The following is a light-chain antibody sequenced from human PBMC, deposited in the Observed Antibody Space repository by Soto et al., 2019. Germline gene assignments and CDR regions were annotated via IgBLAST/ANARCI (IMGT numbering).Light chain of an antibody. Sequence: EIVLTQSPGTLSLSPGDRATLSCRASQSVGSNCLAWYQQKSGQSPRLLIYGASFRASGIPDRFSGSGSGTEFTLTIRRLEPEDFAMYFCHQYDSSPRTFGQGTKVEIK. CDR1: QSVGSNC. J-gene: IGKJ1*01. CDR2: GAS. CDR3: HQYDSSPRT. V-gene: IGKV3-20*01.